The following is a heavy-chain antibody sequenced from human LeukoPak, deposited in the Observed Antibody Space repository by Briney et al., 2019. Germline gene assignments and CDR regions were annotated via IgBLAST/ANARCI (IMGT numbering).Heavy chain of an antibody. Sequence: GGSLRLSCAASGFTFSSYWMSWVRQAPGKGLEWVAVIAYDGNNTYYGDSVRGRFTISRDNSKKMVYLEMNSLRVEDTAVYYCAKTGMLRRVGYLDVWGKGTAVIVSS. CDR3: AKTGMLRRVGYLDV. J-gene: IGHJ6*04. D-gene: IGHD1-1*01. V-gene: IGHV3-30*18. CDR2: IAYDGNNT. CDR1: GFTFSSYW.